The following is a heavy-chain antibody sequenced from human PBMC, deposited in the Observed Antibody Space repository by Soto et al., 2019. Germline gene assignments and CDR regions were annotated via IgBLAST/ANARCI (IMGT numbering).Heavy chain of an antibody. J-gene: IGHJ4*02. D-gene: IGHD3-22*01. V-gene: IGHV4-39*01. CDR3: ASSLPEYSYDSSGYSAY. CDR1: GGSISSSSYY. Sequence: QLQLQESGPGLVKPSETLSLTCTVSGGSISSSSYYWGWIRQPPGKGLEWIGSIYYSGSTYYNPSLKSRVTISVDTSKNQFSLKLSSVTAADTAVYYCASSLPEYSYDSSGYSAYWGQGTLVTVSS. CDR2: IYYSGST.